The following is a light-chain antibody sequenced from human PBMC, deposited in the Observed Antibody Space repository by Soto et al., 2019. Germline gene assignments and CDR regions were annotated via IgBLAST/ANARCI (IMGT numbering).Light chain of an antibody. V-gene: IGKV3-20*01. J-gene: IGKJ1*01. CDR2: RAS. CDR1: QSLSGNY. CDR3: QHYGASPWT. Sequence: NVLTQSPGTLSLSPGERATLSCRASQSLSGNYLAWYQQKPGQAPRVLIYRASIRATGISDRFSGSGSGTDFTLTISRLEPEDFAVYYCQHYGASPWTFDQGTKVDIK.